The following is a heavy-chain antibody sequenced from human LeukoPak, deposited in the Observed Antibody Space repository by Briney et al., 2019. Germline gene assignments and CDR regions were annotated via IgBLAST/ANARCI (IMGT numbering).Heavy chain of an antibody. Sequence: PGGSLRLSCAASGFTFSAYGMNWVRQAPGKGLDGVAIISYDGTKTHHADSVKGRFTISRDNSKNTLYLQMNSLRPEDTALYYCARDGQRWLPQLIEYWGLGTLVTVSS. V-gene: IGHV3-30*03. CDR3: ARDGQRWLPQLIEY. J-gene: IGHJ4*02. CDR1: GFTFSAYG. CDR2: ISYDGTKT. D-gene: IGHD5-24*01.